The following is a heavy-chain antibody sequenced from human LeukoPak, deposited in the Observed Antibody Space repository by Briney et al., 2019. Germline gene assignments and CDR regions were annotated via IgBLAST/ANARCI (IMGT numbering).Heavy chain of an antibody. V-gene: IGHV4-34*01. J-gene: IGHJ4*02. D-gene: IGHD5-24*01. CDR3: ARGRDRSKAGDH. CDR1: GGSCDDYY. Sequence: SETLSLTCVVYGGSCDDYYCSWVRQPPGKGLEWIGEIHPHGIFYYNSSLVSRVTISIDTSKTQFSLRLTSVTAADTAFYYCARGRDRSKAGDHWGQGSLVTVSS. CDR2: IHPHGIF.